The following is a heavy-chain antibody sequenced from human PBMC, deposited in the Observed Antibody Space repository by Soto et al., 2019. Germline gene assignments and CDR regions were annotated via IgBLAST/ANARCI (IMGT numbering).Heavy chain of an antibody. CDR3: AKGKGYCSGGSCSPGAFDI. J-gene: IGHJ3*02. D-gene: IGHD2-15*01. CDR2: ISGSGGST. Sequence: ESGGGLVQPGGSLRLSCAASGFTFSSYAMSWVRQAPGKGLEWVSAISGSGGSTYYADSVKGRFTISRDNSKNTLYLQMNSLRAEDTAVYYCAKGKGYCSGGSCSPGAFDIWGQGTMVTVSS. V-gene: IGHV3-23*01. CDR1: GFTFSSYA.